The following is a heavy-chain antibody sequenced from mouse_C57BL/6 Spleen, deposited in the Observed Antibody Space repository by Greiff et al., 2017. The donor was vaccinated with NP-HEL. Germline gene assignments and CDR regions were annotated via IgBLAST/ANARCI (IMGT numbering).Heavy chain of an antibody. CDR2: IWSGGST. Sequence: QVQLKESGPGLVQPSQSLSITCTVSGFSLTSYGVHWVRQSPGKGLEWLGVIWSGGSTDYNAAFISRLSISKDNSKSQVFFKMNSLQADDTAIYYCARRGNDYDGDAMDYWGQGTSVTVSS. J-gene: IGHJ4*01. V-gene: IGHV2-2*01. D-gene: IGHD2-4*01. CDR1: GFSLTSYG. CDR3: ARRGNDYDGDAMDY.